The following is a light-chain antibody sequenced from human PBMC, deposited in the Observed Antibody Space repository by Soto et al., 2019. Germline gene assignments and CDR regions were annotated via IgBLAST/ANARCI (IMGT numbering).Light chain of an antibody. J-gene: IGKJ4*01. CDR3: KQYGCSPQLP. Sequence: EIVLTQSPGTLSLSPGEIATLSCRARQSVSSSYLAWYQQKPGQAPRLLIYGASSSATGITDRFRGSGSETDFTLTNIRILDEDLAVLYCKQYGCSPQLPFGGGTKGEIK. CDR2: GAS. CDR1: QSVSSSY. V-gene: IGKV3-20*01.